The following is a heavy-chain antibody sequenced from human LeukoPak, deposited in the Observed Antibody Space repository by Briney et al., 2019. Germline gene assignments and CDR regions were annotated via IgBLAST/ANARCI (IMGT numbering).Heavy chain of an antibody. CDR2: IKEDGREK. J-gene: IGHJ3*02. V-gene: IGHV3-7*01. CDR1: GFICTNHW. D-gene: IGHD6-19*01. Sequence: PGGSLRLXCVASGFICTNHWMSWVRRAPGKGLESVANIKEDGREKYYVDSVKGRFTISRDNAKNSLDLQMNNLRAEDTAVYYYATSQTTSGRYGNAFDIWGQGTTVSVSS. CDR3: ATSQTTSGRYGNAFDI.